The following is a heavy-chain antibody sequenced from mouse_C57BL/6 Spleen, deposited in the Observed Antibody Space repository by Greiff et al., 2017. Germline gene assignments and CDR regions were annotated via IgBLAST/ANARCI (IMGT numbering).Heavy chain of an antibody. D-gene: IGHD2-1*01. CDR1: GYTFTSYW. CDR2: IDPSASYT. J-gene: IGHJ2*01. V-gene: IGHV1-69*01. CDR3: ARSSIYYGLDY. Sequence: VQLQQPGAELVMPGASVKLSCKASGYTFTSYWMHWVKQRPGQGLEWIGEIDPSASYTNYNQKFKGKSTLTVDKSSSTAYMQLSSLTSEDSAVYYCARSSIYYGLDYWGQGTTLTVSS.